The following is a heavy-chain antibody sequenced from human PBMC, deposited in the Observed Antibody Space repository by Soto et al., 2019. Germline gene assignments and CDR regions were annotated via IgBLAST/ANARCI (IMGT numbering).Heavy chain of an antibody. Sequence: QAQLVQSGAEVKKPGASVKVSCKASGYTFYSHSISWVRQAPGQGLERMGRISDDNGNTKNAQKFRGRVTMTTDTSRSTVYMGLTKLRSDDTAVYCCARSIQQAYYSGMDVWGRGTTATFPP. D-gene: IGHD1-1*01. J-gene: IGHJ6*04. CDR3: ARSIQQAYYSGMDV. CDR2: ISDDNGNT. CDR1: GYTFYSHS. V-gene: IGHV1-18*01.